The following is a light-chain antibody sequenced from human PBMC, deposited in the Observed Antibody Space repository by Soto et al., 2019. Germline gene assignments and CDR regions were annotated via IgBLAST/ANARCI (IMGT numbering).Light chain of an antibody. J-gene: IGKJ1*01. CDR3: QQYNNWLSWT. CDR1: QSISSK. CDR2: GAV. V-gene: IGKV3-15*01. Sequence: EVVMTQSPAVLSVSPGETATLSCRASQSISSKLAWYQQKPGQAPRLLIYGAVTRATGIPARFSGSGSTTEFTLTISSLHSEDCAVYYCQQYNNWLSWTFGQGTKVEIK.